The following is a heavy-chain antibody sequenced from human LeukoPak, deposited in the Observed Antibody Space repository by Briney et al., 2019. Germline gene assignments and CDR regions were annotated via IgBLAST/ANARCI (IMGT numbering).Heavy chain of an antibody. J-gene: IGHJ4*02. D-gene: IGHD5-24*01. V-gene: IGHV4-34*01. Sequence: TSSETLSLTCAVYGGSFSGYYWSWIRQPPGKGLEWIGEINHSGSTNYNPSLKSRVTISVDTSKNQFSLKLSSVTAADTAVYYCARDGRDGYKGYIDYWGQGTLVTVSS. CDR2: INHSGST. CDR1: GGSFSGYY. CDR3: ARDGRDGYKGYIDY.